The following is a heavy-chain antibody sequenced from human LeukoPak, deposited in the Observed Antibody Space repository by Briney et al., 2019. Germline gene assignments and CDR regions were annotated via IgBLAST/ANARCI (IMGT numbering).Heavy chain of an antibody. J-gene: IGHJ3*01. Sequence: ASVKVSCKASGYTFTSYYMHWVRQAPGQGLEWIGIINPSGGSTSYAQKFQGRVTMTRDTSTSTVYMELSSLRSEDTAVYYCARGGYFSHYYDSSGYSPVNWGQGTTVTVSS. D-gene: IGHD3-22*01. CDR1: GYTFTSYY. CDR2: INPSGGST. V-gene: IGHV1-46*01. CDR3: ARGGYFSHYYDSSGYSPVN.